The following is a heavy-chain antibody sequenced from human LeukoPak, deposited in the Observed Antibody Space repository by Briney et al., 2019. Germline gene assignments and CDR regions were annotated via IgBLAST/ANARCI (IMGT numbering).Heavy chain of an antibody. D-gene: IGHD1-26*01. CDR3: TRDFRIDSGFDY. CDR2: IRSKAYGGTT. J-gene: IGHJ4*02. V-gene: IGHV3-49*04. Sequence: PGGSLILSCTASGFTFGDYAMSWVRQAPGKGLEWVGFIRSKAYGGTTEYAASVKGRFTISRDDSKSIAYLQMNSLKTEDTAVYYCTRDFRIDSGFDYWGQGTLVTVSS. CDR1: GFTFGDYA.